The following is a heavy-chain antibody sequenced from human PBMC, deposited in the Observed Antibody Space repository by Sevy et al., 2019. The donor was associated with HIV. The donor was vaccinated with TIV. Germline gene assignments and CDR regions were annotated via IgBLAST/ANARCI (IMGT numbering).Heavy chain of an antibody. Sequence: GGSLRLSCAASGFTFSSYWMHWVRQAPGKGLVWVSRINSDGSSTSYADSVKGRFTISRDNAKNTLYLQMNSLRAEDTAVYYCARGTKQWLVPHYGMDVWGQGTTVTVSS. D-gene: IGHD6-19*01. CDR2: INSDGSST. V-gene: IGHV3-74*01. CDR1: GFTFSSYW. J-gene: IGHJ6*02. CDR3: ARGTKQWLVPHYGMDV.